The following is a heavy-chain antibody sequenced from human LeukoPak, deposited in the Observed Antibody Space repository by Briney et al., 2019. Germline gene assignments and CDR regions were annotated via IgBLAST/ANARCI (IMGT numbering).Heavy chain of an antibody. Sequence: GGSLRLSCAASGFTFSSYAMSWVRQAPGKGLEWVSAISGSGGSTYYADSVKGRFTISRDNSKNTLYLQMSSLRAEDTAVYYCAKEPINFIVVVPAATPRLVGDWGQGTLVTVSS. V-gene: IGHV3-23*01. J-gene: IGHJ4*02. CDR1: GFTFSSYA. D-gene: IGHD2-2*01. CDR2: ISGSGGST. CDR3: AKEPINFIVVVPAATPRLVGD.